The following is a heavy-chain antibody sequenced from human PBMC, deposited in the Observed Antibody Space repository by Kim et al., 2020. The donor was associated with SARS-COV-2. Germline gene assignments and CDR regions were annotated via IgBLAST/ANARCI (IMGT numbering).Heavy chain of an antibody. CDR1: GGSISSSNW. D-gene: IGHD3-10*01. J-gene: IGHJ3*02. Sequence: SETLSLTCAVSGGSISSSNWWSWVRQPPGKGLEWIGEIYHSGSTNYNPSLKSRVTISVDKSKNQFSLKLSSVTAADTAVYYCARGDYYGSGSHIMGLDAFDIWGQGTMVTVSS. CDR2: IYHSGST. V-gene: IGHV4-4*02. CDR3: ARGDYYGSGSHIMGLDAFDI.